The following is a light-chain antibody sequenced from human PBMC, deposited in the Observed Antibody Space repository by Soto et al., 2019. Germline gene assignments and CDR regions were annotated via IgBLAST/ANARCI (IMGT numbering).Light chain of an antibody. CDR2: LGS. CDR3: MQALQTPLYT. J-gene: IGKJ2*01. Sequence: DIVMTQSPLSLPVTPGEPAPISCRSSQSLLHNNGYNYLDWYLQKPGQSPQLLIDLGSNRASGVTDKFSGSGSGTDFTLKISRVEAEDVGIYYCMQALQTPLYTFGQGTKLEIK. V-gene: IGKV2-28*01. CDR1: QSLLHNNGYNY.